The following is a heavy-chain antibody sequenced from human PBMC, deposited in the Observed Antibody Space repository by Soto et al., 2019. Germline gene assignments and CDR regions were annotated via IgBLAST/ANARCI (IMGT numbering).Heavy chain of an antibody. CDR1: GGSISISSYY. CDR2: IYYSGST. CDR3: ASQLWFGEMRVEYYFDY. Sequence: PSETLSLTCTVSGGSISISSYYWCWIRHPPGKGLEWIGSIYYSGSTYYNPSLKSRVTISVGTSKNQFSLKLSSVLAADTAVYYCASQLWFGEMRVEYYFDYWGQGTLVTVSS. J-gene: IGHJ4*02. D-gene: IGHD3-10*01. V-gene: IGHV4-39*01.